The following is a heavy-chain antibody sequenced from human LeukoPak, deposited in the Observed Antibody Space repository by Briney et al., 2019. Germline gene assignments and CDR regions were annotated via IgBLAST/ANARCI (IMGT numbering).Heavy chain of an antibody. Sequence: PSETLSLTCTVSGGSISSSSYYWGWIRQPPGKGLEWIGSTYYSGSTYYNPSLKSRVTISVDTSKNRFSLKLRSVTAADTAVYYCARGPNYYDSSGYPFDYWGQGTLVTVSS. CDR2: TYYSGST. D-gene: IGHD3-22*01. CDR1: GGSISSSSYY. CDR3: ARGPNYYDSSGYPFDY. J-gene: IGHJ4*02. V-gene: IGHV4-39*07.